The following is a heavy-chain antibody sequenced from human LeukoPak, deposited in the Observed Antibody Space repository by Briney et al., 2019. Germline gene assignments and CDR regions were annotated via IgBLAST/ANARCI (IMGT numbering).Heavy chain of an antibody. J-gene: IGHJ4*02. CDR2: IYTSGST. CDR3: ASYAGGY. CDR1: GGSISSGSYY. D-gene: IGHD3-16*01. V-gene: IGHV4-61*02. Sequence: SETLSLTCTVSGGSISSGSYYWSWIRQPAGKGLEWIGRIYTSGSTNYNPSLKSRVTISVDTSKNQFSLKLSSVTAADTAVYYYASYAGGYWGQGTLVTVSS.